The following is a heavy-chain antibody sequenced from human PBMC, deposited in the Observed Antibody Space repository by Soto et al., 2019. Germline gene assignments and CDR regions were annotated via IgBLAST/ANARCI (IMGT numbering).Heavy chain of an antibody. Sequence: QVQLQESGPGLVKPSETLSLTCTVSGDSLTNYYCSWFRQPPGKGLEWIGYIMYSGYSAYNLSLRXXVXXSMDTSKTQFSLMLESVTATDTAVYYCARHGFGPLHGRVDVWGQGTTVIVSS. CDR2: IMYSGYS. CDR3: ARHGFGPLHGRVDV. CDR1: GDSLTNYY. V-gene: IGHV4-59*08. D-gene: IGHD3-10*01. J-gene: IGHJ6*02.